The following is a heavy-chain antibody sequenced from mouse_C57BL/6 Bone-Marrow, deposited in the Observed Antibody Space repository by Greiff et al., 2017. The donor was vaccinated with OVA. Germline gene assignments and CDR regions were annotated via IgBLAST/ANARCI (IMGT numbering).Heavy chain of an antibody. V-gene: IGHV1-15*01. Sequence: VQLQESGAELVRPGASVTLSCTASGYTFTDYEMHWVKQTPVHGLEWIGAIDPETGGTAYNQKFKGKALLTADKSSSTAYLELRSMTSEDSAVYYGTRGYSNYYAMDYWGQGTSVTVSS. CDR2: IDPETGGT. CDR3: TRGYSNYYAMDY. J-gene: IGHJ4*01. CDR1: GYTFTDYE. D-gene: IGHD2-5*01.